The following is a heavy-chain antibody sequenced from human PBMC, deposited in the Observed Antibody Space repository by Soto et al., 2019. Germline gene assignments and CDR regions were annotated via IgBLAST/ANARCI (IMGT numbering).Heavy chain of an antibody. J-gene: IGHJ4*02. CDR3: ARYWYNWNSQFAE. D-gene: IGHD1-20*01. CDR1: VGTFSSYG. V-gene: IGHV1-69*01. Sequence: SMLVSCWALVGTFSSYGRSCMRRAPGQGLEWMGGIIPIFGTANYAQKFQGRVTITADESTSTAYMELSSLRSEDTVVYYCARYWYNWNSQFAEGGQRTMGNV. CDR2: IIPIFGTA.